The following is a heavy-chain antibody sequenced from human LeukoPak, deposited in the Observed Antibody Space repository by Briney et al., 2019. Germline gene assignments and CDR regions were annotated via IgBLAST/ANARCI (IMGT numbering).Heavy chain of an antibody. CDR1: GGTFSSYA. D-gene: IGHD3-16*01. Sequence: SVKVSCKASGGTFSSYAISWVRQAPGQGLEWMGRIIPILGIANYAQKFQGRVTITADKSTSTAYMELSSLRAEDTALYYCAKDIRFGAMERTFDYWGQGTLVTVSS. CDR3: AKDIRFGAMERTFDY. CDR2: IIPILGIA. J-gene: IGHJ4*02. V-gene: IGHV1-69*04.